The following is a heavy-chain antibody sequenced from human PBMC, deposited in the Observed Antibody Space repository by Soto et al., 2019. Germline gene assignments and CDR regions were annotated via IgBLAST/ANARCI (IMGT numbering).Heavy chain of an antibody. CDR3: ARSAGIRGVRSNYYGMDV. J-gene: IGHJ6*02. CDR2: INHSGST. D-gene: IGHD3-10*01. CDR1: GGSFSGYY. Sequence: SETLSLTCAVYGGSFSGYYWSWIRQPPGKGLEWIGEINHSGSTNYNPSLKSRVTISVDTSKNQFSLKLSSVTAADTAVYYCARSAGIRGVRSNYYGMDVWGQGTTVTVSS. V-gene: IGHV4-34*01.